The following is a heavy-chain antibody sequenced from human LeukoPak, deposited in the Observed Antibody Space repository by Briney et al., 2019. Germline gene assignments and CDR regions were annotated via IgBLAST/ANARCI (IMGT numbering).Heavy chain of an antibody. CDR1: GGSISSYY. CDR2: IYYNGNT. J-gene: IGHJ4*02. V-gene: IGHV4-59*01. CDR3: ARIPSSSRWSLGYFDF. D-gene: IGHD6-13*01. Sequence: SETLSLTCTVSGGSISSYYWSWIRQPPGKGLEWIGYIYYNGNTYYNPSLKSRVTLSVDTSKNQFSLKLSSVTAADTAVYYCARIPSSSRWSLGYFDFWGQGTLVTVSS.